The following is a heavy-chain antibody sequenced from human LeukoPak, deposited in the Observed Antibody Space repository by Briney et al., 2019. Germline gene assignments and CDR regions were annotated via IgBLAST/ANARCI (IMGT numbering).Heavy chain of an antibody. V-gene: IGHV3-33*06. Sequence: GGSLRLSCTASGITFSNYGMHWVRQAPGKGLEWVAVIWYDGSNKYYADSVQGRFTISRDNSDNTLYLQMNGLRAEDTAVYYCAKGRGRDAYSYFDSWGQGTLVTVSS. CDR1: GITFSNYG. CDR3: AKGRGRDAYSYFDS. J-gene: IGHJ4*02. CDR2: IWYDGSNK. D-gene: IGHD5-24*01.